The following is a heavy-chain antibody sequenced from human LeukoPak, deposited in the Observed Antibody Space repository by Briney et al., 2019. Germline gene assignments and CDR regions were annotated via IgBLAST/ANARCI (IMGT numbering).Heavy chain of an antibody. Sequence: ASVKVSCKASGYTSTDYYMHWLRQAPGQGLEWMGWINPNNGGTSYAQRFQGRVTMTRDTSISTVYMEVSRLRFDDTAVYYCASGPSLGTTHPYFDYWGQGTLVTVSS. D-gene: IGHD2-15*01. CDR1: GYTSTDYY. J-gene: IGHJ4*02. V-gene: IGHV1-2*02. CDR2: INPNNGGT. CDR3: ASGPSLGTTHPYFDY.